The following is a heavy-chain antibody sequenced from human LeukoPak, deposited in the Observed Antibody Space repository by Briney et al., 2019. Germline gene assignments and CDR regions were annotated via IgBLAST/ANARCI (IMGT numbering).Heavy chain of an antibody. CDR3: ASGGFGYYYYMDV. J-gene: IGHJ6*03. CDR2: ISSSSSYI. Sequence: GGSLRLSCAASGFTFSSYSMNWVRQAPGKGLEWVSSISSSSSYIYYADSVKGRFTISRDNAKNSLYLQMNSLRAEDTAVYYCASGGFGYYYYMDVWGKRTTVTVSS. V-gene: IGHV3-21*01. CDR1: GFTFSSYS. D-gene: IGHD3-10*01.